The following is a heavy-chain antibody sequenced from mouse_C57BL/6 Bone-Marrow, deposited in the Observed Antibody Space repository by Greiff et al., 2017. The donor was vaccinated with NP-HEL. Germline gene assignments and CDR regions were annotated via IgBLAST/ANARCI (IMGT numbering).Heavy chain of an antibody. CDR3: TRHYYGSRYQYYLDY. D-gene: IGHD1-1*01. CDR2: INPNNGGT. CDR1: GYTFTDYN. Sequence: VQLQQSGPELVKPGASVKIPCKASGYTFTDYNMDWVKQSHGKSLEWIGDINPNNGGTIYNQKFKGKATLTVDKFSSTAYMEHHSLTSEDTAVYYCTRHYYGSRYQYYLDYWGQGTTLTVSS. J-gene: IGHJ2*01. V-gene: IGHV1-18*01.